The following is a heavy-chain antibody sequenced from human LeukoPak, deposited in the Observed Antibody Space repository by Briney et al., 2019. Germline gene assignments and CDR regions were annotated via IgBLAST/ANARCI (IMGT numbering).Heavy chain of an antibody. D-gene: IGHD3-16*01. J-gene: IGHJ6*02. CDR3: ARVGEFPDTTVVNASRYYYGMDV. Sequence: GGSLRLSCAASGFTFRDHYMTWIRQAPGKRLEWISHISNGGTIIFYADSVKGRFTISRDNAKKSLYLQMNSLRAEDTAVYYCARVGEFPDTTVVNASRYYYGMDVWGQGTTVTVSS. V-gene: IGHV3-11*01. CDR2: ISNGGTII. CDR1: GFTFRDHY.